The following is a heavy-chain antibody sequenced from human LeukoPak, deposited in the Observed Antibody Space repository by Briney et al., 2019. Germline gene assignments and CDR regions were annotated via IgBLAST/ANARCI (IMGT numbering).Heavy chain of an antibody. V-gene: IGHV4-59*01. J-gene: IGHJ5*02. Sequence: SETLSLTCTVSGGSINYYYWNWIRQPPGKGLEWIGHIYYSGSTNYNSSLKSRVTISVDTSRNQFSLKLSSLTAADTAVYYCARGNAAAASTLPFDPWGQGTLVTVSS. CDR1: GGSINYYY. D-gene: IGHD6-13*01. CDR2: IYYSGST. CDR3: ARGNAAAASTLPFDP.